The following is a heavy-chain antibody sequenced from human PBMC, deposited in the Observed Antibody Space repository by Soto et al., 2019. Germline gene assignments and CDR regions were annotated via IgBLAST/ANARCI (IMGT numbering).Heavy chain of an antibody. CDR3: AKDIVGSGWYSGTGLEFDH. CDR2: ISGSGSST. Sequence: GGSLRLSCAASGFTFSNYAMSWVRQAPGKGLEWVSTISGSGSSTYYADSVKGQFTISRDNSKNTLYMQMNSLRAEDTAVYYCAKDIVGSGWYSGTGLEFDHWGQGTLVTVSS. D-gene: IGHD6-19*01. V-gene: IGHV3-23*01. J-gene: IGHJ4*02. CDR1: GFTFSNYA.